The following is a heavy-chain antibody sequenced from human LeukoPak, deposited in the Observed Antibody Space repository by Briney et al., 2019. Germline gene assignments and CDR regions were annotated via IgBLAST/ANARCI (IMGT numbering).Heavy chain of an antibody. CDR1: GGSFSFYF. J-gene: IGHJ4*02. Sequence: SETLSLTCTVSGGSFSFYFWHWIRQPPGEGLDWIGEIDNRGSAQYKPSLRSRGIISIDTSGNHFSLKLTSVTAADTAVYFCARDSDSGFQWGQGMLVTVSS. V-gene: IGHV4-34*01. CDR3: ARDSDSGFQ. D-gene: IGHD3-16*01. CDR2: IDNRGSA.